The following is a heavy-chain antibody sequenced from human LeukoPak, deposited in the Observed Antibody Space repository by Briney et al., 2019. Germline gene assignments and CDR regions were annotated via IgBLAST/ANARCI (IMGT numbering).Heavy chain of an antibody. V-gene: IGHV4-30-2*01. D-gene: IGHD3-10*01. J-gene: IGHJ4*02. CDR1: GGSISSGGYY. Sequence: SETLSLTCTVSGGSISSGGYYWSWIRQPPGKGLEWIGYIYHSGSTYYNPSLKSRVTISVDRSKNQFSLKLSSVTAADTAVYYCAREGVGYYYGSGSFDYWGQGTLVTVSS. CDR2: IYHSGST. CDR3: AREGVGYYYGSGSFDY.